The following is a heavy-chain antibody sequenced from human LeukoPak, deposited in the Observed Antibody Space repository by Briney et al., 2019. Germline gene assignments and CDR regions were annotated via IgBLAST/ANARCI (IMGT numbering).Heavy chain of an antibody. J-gene: IGHJ4*02. Sequence: GGSLRLSCAASGFTFSNYSMNWVRQAPGKGLEWVSSISSRSTYIYHADSVKGRFTISRDNAKNSLFLQMNSLRAEDTAIYYCAKIPQVAPVSVPNFDHWGQGTLVTVSS. V-gene: IGHV3-21*04. CDR1: GFTFSNYS. D-gene: IGHD2-21*01. CDR3: AKIPQVAPVSVPNFDH. CDR2: ISSRSTYI.